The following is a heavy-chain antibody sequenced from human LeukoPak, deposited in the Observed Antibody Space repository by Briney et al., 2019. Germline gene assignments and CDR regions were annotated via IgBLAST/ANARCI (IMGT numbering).Heavy chain of an antibody. CDR3: ARQVYYHNRPAYDY. V-gene: IGHV4-59*08. D-gene: IGHD1-14*01. Sequence: SETLSLTCTVSDGSISGYHWSWIRQPPGKGLEWIGYIYYTGTTNYNPSLERRVTMSVDTSKNQFPLKLTSVTAADTAVYYCARQVYYHNRPAYDYWGQGTLVTVSS. J-gene: IGHJ4*02. CDR2: IYYTGTT. CDR1: DGSISGYH.